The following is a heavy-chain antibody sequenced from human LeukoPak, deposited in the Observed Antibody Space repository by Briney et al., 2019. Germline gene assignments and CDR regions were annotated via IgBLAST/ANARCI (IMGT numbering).Heavy chain of an antibody. CDR2: ISAYNGNT. CDR1: GYTFTSYG. D-gene: IGHD6-13*01. V-gene: IGHV1-18*01. Sequence: ASVKVSCKASGYTFTSYGISWVRQAPGQGLEWMGWISAYNGNTNYAQKLQGRVTMTTDTSTSTAYMELRSLRSDDTAVYYCARDIPILGSVGGIAYDYWGQGTLSPSPQ. CDR3: ARDIPILGSVGGIAYDY. J-gene: IGHJ4*02.